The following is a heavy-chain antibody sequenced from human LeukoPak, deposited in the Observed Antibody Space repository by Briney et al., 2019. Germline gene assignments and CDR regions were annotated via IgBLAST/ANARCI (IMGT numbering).Heavy chain of an antibody. CDR2: IYHSGST. Sequence: PSETLSLTCTVSGYSISSGYYWGWIRQPPGKGLEWIGSIYHSGSTYYNPSLKSRVTISVDTSKNQFSLKLSSVTAADTAVYYCAREKVIVLMVYAIPGWFGPWGQGTLVTVSS. J-gene: IGHJ5*02. D-gene: IGHD2-8*01. CDR1: GYSISSGYY. CDR3: AREKVIVLMVYAIPGWFGP. V-gene: IGHV4-38-2*02.